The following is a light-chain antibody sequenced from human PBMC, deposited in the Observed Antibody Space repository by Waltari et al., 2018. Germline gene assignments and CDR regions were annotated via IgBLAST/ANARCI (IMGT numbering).Light chain of an antibody. CDR1: QDLHTW. V-gene: IGKV1-12*01. CDR2: GAS. Sequence: DIQMTQSPSSVSASVGDRVTITCRASQDLHTWLAWYQQTPGKAPKLLIQGASSLQSGVPSRFSGSGSGTDVTLTISSLQPEDVATYYCQQANSFPFTFGPGTKVDIK. J-gene: IGKJ3*01. CDR3: QQANSFPFT.